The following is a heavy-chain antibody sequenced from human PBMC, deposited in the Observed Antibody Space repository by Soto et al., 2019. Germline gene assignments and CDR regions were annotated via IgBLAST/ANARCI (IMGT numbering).Heavy chain of an antibody. CDR2: VFYSGST. V-gene: IGHV4-59*11. CDR1: VDSMSRQY. CDR3: ARYSSFSCSPAYCFEF. J-gene: IGHJ4*02. Sequence: PSETLSLTCTVSVDSMSRQYWSLIRQSPGKGLEWIGFVFYSGSTSYNPSLKSRVTISVDTSKNQFSMKLNSVTAADTAVYYCARYSSFSCSPAYCFEFWGQGIMVTVSS. D-gene: IGHD2-2*01.